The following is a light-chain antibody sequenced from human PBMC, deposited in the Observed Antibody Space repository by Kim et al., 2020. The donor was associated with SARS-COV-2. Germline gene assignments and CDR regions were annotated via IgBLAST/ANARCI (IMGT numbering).Light chain of an antibody. V-gene: IGKV3-15*01. Sequence: SPGERATLSCRASQSVSSNLAWYQQKPGQAPRLLICGASTRATVVPAMCSGSGSGTEFTLTISSLQSEDFAIYYYQQYNSWPQTFGQGTKVEIK. J-gene: IGKJ1*01. CDR1: QSVSSN. CDR3: QQYNSWPQT. CDR2: GAS.